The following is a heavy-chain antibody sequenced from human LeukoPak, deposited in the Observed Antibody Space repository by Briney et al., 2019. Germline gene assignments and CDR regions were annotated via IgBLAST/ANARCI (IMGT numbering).Heavy chain of an antibody. Sequence: SETLSLTCTVSGGSISSYYWSWIRQPPGKGLEWIGYIYYSGSTNYNPSLKSRVAISVDTSKNQFSLKLSSVTAADTAVYYCARYSGYDDYWGQGTLVTVSS. CDR3: ARYSGYDDY. V-gene: IGHV4-59*01. CDR1: GGSISSYY. D-gene: IGHD5-12*01. CDR2: IYYSGST. J-gene: IGHJ4*02.